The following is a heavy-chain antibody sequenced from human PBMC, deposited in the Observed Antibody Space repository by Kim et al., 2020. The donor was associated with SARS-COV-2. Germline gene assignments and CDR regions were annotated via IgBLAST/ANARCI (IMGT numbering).Heavy chain of an antibody. Sequence: GGSLRLSCAASGFTFSDYYMSWIRQAPGKGLEWVSYISSSGSTIYYADSVKGRFTISRDNAKNSLYLQMNSLRAEDTAVYYCARAARRWELLPNGVDYWGQGTLVTVSS. CDR2: ISSSGSTI. CDR1: GFTFSDYY. V-gene: IGHV3-11*01. J-gene: IGHJ4*02. D-gene: IGHD1-26*01. CDR3: ARAARRWELLPNGVDY.